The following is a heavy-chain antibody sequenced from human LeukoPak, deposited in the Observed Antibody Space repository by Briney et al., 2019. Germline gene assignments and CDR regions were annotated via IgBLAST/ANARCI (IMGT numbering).Heavy chain of an antibody. CDR2: INHSGST. J-gene: IGHJ6*02. V-gene: IGHV4-34*01. CDR3: ARGGYYYGMDV. Sequence: SETLSLTCAVYGGSFSGYYWSWIRQPPGKGLEWIGEINHSGSTNYNPSLKSRVTISVDTSKNQFSLKLSSVTAADTAVYYCARGGYYYGMDVWGQGTTVTVSS. CDR1: GGSFSGYY.